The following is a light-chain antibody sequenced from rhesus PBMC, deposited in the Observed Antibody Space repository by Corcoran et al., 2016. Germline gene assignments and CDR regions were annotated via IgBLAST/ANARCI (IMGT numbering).Light chain of an antibody. V-gene: IGKV1-22*01. CDR2: KAS. Sequence: DIQMTQSPSSRSASGGDTGTITCRASQSSSSWLDWYQQKPGKAPNLLNYKASSLQRGVPSRFSGSGSGTDFTLPITSLQPEDFATYYCLQYSSSPWTFGQGTKVEIK. J-gene: IGKJ1*01. CDR1: QSSSSW. CDR3: LQYSSSPWT.